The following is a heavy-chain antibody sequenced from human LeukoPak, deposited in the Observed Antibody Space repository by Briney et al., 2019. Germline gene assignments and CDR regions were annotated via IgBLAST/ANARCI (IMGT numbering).Heavy chain of an antibody. CDR3: AKDFGRNLGGPGY. V-gene: IGHV3-23*01. Sequence: PGGSLRLSCAASGFTFSTYTMAWVRQAPGGGLEWVSGISGEGYYADSVKGRFAISRDNSKSTLYLQMNSLRAENTAVYYCAKDFGRNLGGPGYWGRGTRVTVSS. D-gene: IGHD3-10*01. CDR2: ISGEG. J-gene: IGHJ4*02. CDR1: GFTFSTYT.